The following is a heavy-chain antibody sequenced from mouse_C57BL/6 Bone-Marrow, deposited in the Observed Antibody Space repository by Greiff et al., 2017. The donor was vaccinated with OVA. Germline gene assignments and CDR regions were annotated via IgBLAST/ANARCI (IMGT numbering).Heavy chain of an antibody. J-gene: IGHJ1*03. CDR1: GYTFTSYW. CDR3: ARCNYGNHWYFDV. CDR2: IDPSDSYT. D-gene: IGHD2-1*01. V-gene: IGHV1-69*01. Sequence: QVQLQQPGAELVMPGASVKLSCKASGYTFTSYWMHWVKQRPGQGLEWIGEIDPSDSYTNYNQKFKGKSTLTVDKSSSTAYMQLSSLTSEDSAVYYCARCNYGNHWYFDVWGTGTTVTVSS.